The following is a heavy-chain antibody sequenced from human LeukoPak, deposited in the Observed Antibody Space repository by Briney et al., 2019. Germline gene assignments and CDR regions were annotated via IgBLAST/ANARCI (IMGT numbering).Heavy chain of an antibody. CDR2: IYYSGST. Sequence: KPSETLSLTCTVSGGSISSYYWSWIRQPPGKGLEWIGYIYYSGSTKYNPSLKSRVTISLDTSENQFSLKLSSVTAADTAVYYCASLENYGGNRPYWGQGTLVTVSS. D-gene: IGHD4-23*01. CDR1: GGSISSYY. CDR3: ASLENYGGNRPY. J-gene: IGHJ4*02. V-gene: IGHV4-59*01.